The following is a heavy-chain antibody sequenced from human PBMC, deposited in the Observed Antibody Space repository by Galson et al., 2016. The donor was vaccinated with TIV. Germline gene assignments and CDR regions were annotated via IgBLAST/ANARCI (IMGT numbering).Heavy chain of an antibody. CDR1: GGTFSNFV. Sequence: SCKASGGTFSNFVISWVRQAPGQGLEWMGSINPIFGTANYAQKFQGRVTITADTSTSTIYMELSSLRSEDTAVYYCARGRGYYFGSGSSYFDYWGQGGLVTVSS. CDR2: INPIFGTA. CDR3: ARGRGYYFGSGSSYFDY. V-gene: IGHV1-69*06. D-gene: IGHD3-10*01. J-gene: IGHJ4*02.